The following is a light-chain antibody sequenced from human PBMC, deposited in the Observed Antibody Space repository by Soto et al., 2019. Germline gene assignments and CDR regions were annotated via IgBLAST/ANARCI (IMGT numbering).Light chain of an antibody. CDR2: GAS. V-gene: IGKV3-15*01. CDR3: QLYNNWPPFT. CDR1: QSVSSN. J-gene: IGKJ3*01. Sequence: EIVMTQSPATLSVSPGERATLSCRASQSVSSNLAWYQQKPGQAPRLLIDGASTRATGIPARCSGSGSGTEFTLTISSRQSEDFAVYYCQLYNNWPPFTFGPGTKVDIK.